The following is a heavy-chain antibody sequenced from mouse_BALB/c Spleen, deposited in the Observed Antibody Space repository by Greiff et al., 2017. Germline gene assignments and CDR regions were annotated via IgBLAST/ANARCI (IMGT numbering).Heavy chain of an antibody. Sequence: EVKLMESGGGLVKPGGSLKLSCAASGFTFSDYYMYWVRQTPEKRLEWVATISDGGSYTYYPDSVKGRFTISRDNAKNNLYLQMSSLKSEDTAMYYCAREGLYYGIRVLAYWGQGTLVTVSA. V-gene: IGHV5-4*02. CDR3: AREGLYYGIRVLAY. CDR2: ISDGGSYT. CDR1: GFTFSDYY. D-gene: IGHD1-1*01. J-gene: IGHJ3*01.